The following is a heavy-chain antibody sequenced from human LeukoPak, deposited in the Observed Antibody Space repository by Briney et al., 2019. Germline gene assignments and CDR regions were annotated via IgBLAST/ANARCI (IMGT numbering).Heavy chain of an antibody. CDR1: GGSISSGDYY. Sequence: PSQTLSLTCTVSGGSISSGDYYWSWIRQPPGKGLEWIGYIYYSGSTYYNPSLKSRVTISVDTSKNQFSLKLSSVTAADTAVYYCARGRGYSYGYGPDDYWGQGTLVTVSS. D-gene: IGHD5-18*01. V-gene: IGHV4-30-4*08. J-gene: IGHJ4*02. CDR2: IYYSGST. CDR3: ARGRGYSYGYGPDDY.